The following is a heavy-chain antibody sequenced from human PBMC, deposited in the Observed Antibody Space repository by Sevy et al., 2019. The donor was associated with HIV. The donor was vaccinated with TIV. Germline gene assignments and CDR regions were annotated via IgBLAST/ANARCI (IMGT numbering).Heavy chain of an antibody. D-gene: IGHD6-13*01. V-gene: IGHV3-21*01. CDR3: ARDRTAAGNLGFDY. J-gene: IGHJ4*02. Sequence: GSLRLSCAASGFTFSSYSMNWVRQAPGKGLEWVSSISSSSSYIYYADPVKGRFTISRDNAKKSLYLQMNSLRAEDTAVYYCARDRTAAGNLGFDYWGQGTLVTVSS. CDR2: ISSSSSYI. CDR1: GFTFSSYS.